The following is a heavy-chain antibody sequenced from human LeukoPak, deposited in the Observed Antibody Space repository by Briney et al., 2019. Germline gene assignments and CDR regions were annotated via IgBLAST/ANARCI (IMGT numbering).Heavy chain of an antibody. CDR1: GFTFSSYA. J-gene: IGHJ4*02. V-gene: IGHV3-23*01. CDR2: IGGSGGST. CDR3: AKSMVRGVIITNFDY. D-gene: IGHD3-10*01. Sequence: GGSLRLSCAASGFTFSSYAMSWVRQAPGKGLEGVSAIGGSGGSTYYADSVKGRFTISRDNSKNTLYLQMNSLRAEDTAVYYCAKSMVRGVIITNFDYWGQGTLVTVSS.